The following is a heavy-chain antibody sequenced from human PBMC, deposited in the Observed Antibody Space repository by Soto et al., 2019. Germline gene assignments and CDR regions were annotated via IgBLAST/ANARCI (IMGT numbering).Heavy chain of an antibody. CDR1: GYSFTSYW. V-gene: IGHV5-51*01. D-gene: IGHD3-9*01. CDR3: ARHNLTRYYGMDV. CDR2: IYPGDSDT. Sequence: PGESLKISCKGSGYSFTSYWIGWVRQMPGKGLEWMGIIYPGDSDTRYSPSFQGQVTISADKSISTAYLQWSSLKASDTAMYYCARHNLTRYYGMDVWGQGTTVTVSS. J-gene: IGHJ6*02.